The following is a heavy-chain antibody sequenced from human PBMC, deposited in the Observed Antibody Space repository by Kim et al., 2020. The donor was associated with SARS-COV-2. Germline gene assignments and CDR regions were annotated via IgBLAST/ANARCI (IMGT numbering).Heavy chain of an antibody. Sequence: GGSLRLSCAASGFTFSSYGMHWVRQAPGKGLEWVAAISYDGSNKYYADSVKGRFTISRDNSKNTLCLQMNSLRAEDTAVYYCARAEVSGSGSYYVDCWGQGTLVTVSS. D-gene: IGHD3-10*01. J-gene: IGHJ4*02. CDR1: GFTFSSYG. V-gene: IGHV3-33*01. CDR2: ISYDGSNK. CDR3: ARAEVSGSGSYYVDC.